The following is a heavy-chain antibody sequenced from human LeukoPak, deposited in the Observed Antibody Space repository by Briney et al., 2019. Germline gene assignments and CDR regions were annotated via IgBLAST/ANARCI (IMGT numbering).Heavy chain of an antibody. CDR2: IYYSGST. CDR3: ARETRDKHNWFDP. CDR1: GGSISSYY. J-gene: IGHJ5*02. V-gene: IGHV4-59*01. Sequence: SETLSLTCTVSGGSISSYYWSWIRQPPGKGLEWIGYIYYSGSTNYNPSLKSRVTISVDTSKNQFSLKLSSVTAADTAVYYCARETRDKHNWFDPWGQGTLVTVSS.